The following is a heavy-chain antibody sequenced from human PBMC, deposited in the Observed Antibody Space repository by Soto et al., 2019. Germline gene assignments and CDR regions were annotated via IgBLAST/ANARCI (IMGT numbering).Heavy chain of an antibody. CDR2: ISAYNGNS. CDR1: GYTFTSYA. CDR3: ARIADCSTTSCSFPSRFHVRGYYYYYGLDV. J-gene: IGHJ6*02. V-gene: IGHV1-3*01. Sequence: ASVKVSCKASGYTFTSYAIHWVRQAPGQRLEWMGWISAYNGNSNYAQKYEGRVTMTTDTSTSTAYMELSSLRSDDTAVYYCARIADCSTTSCSFPSRFHVRGYYYYYGLDVWGQGTTVTVSS. D-gene: IGHD2-2*01.